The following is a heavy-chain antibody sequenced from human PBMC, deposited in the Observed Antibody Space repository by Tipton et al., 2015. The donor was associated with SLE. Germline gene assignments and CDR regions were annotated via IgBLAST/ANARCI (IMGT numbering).Heavy chain of an antibody. D-gene: IGHD3-10*01. V-gene: IGHV3-7*01. CDR1: GFTLSSYW. CDR2: IKPDGSDQ. Sequence: SLRLSCAASGFTLSSYWMSWVRQAPGKGLEWVANIKPDGSDQYYVDSVKGRFTISRENAKNSLYLQMNSLRAEDTAVYYCARIHYYGSGSRDYWGQGTLVTVSS. J-gene: IGHJ4*02. CDR3: ARIHYYGSGSRDY.